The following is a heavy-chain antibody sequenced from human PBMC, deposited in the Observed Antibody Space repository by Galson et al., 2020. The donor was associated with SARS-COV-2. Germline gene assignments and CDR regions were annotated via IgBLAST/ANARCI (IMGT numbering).Heavy chain of an antibody. J-gene: IGHJ3*02. V-gene: IGHV3-30*18. CDR2: ISYDGSNN. CDR1: GFTFSSYG. D-gene: IGHD2-15*01. CDR3: AKDQGGGYCSGGSCYWAAFDI. Sequence: GESLKISCAASGFTFSSYGMHWVRQAPGKGLEWVAVISYDGSNNYYADSVKGRFTISRDNSKNTLYLQMNSLRAEDTAVYYCAKDQGGGYCSGGSCYWAAFDIWGQGTMVTVSS.